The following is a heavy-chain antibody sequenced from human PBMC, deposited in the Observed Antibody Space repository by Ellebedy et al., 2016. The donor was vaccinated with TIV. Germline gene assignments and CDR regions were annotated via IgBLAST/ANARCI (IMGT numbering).Heavy chain of an antibody. J-gene: IGHJ5*02. D-gene: IGHD5-12*01. CDR2: ISSSGRIM. Sequence: PGGSLRLSCAASGFTFSDYYMTWIRQAPGKGLEWVAYISSSGRIMYHADSVKGRFTISRDNAQNSLYLQMNSLRAEDTAVYYCARAFDGNSGYDVPFDPWGQGILVTVSS. CDR1: GFTFSDYY. CDR3: ARAFDGNSGYDVPFDP. V-gene: IGHV3-11*01.